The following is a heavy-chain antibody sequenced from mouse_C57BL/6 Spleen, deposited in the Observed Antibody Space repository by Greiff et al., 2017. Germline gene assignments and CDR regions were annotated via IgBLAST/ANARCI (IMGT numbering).Heavy chain of an antibody. J-gene: IGHJ4*01. CDR1: GFTFSDYY. V-gene: IGHV5-12*01. D-gene: IGHD1-1*01. CDR3: ARPHYYGTRDYAMDY. CDR2: ISNGGGST. Sequence: DVMLVESGGGLVQPGGSLKLSCAASGFTFSDYYMYWVRQTPEKRLEWVAYISNGGGSTYYPDTVKGRFTISRDNAKNTLYLQMSRLKSEDTAMYYCARPHYYGTRDYAMDYWGQGTSVTVSS.